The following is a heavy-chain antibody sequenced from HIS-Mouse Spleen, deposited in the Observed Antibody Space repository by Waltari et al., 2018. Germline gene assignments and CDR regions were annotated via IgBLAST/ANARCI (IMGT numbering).Heavy chain of an antibody. V-gene: IGHV3-30*18. Sequence: LVESGGGVVQPGRSLRLSCAASGFTFSSYGMHWVRQAPGKGLEWVAVISYDGSNKYYADSVKGRFTISRDNSKNTLYLQMNSLRAEDTAVYYCAKDKHHAFDYWGQGTLVTVSS. J-gene: IGHJ4*02. CDR3: AKDKHHAFDY. CDR1: GFTFSSYG. CDR2: ISYDGSNK.